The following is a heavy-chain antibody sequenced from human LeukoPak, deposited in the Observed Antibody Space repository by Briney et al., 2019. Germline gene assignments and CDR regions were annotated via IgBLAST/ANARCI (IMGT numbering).Heavy chain of an antibody. CDR3: ARGLTRGYTYGGCFDP. J-gene: IGHJ5*02. CDR1: GGSISSSDYY. V-gene: IGHV4-39*01. D-gene: IGHD5-12*01. CDR2: IYYSGST. Sequence: PPETLSLTCTVSGGSISSSDYYWGWIRQPPGKGLEWIASIYYSGSTYYSPSLKSGVTISVDTSKNQFSLKLRSVTATDTAVYYCARGLTRGYTYGGCFDPWGQGTLVTVSS.